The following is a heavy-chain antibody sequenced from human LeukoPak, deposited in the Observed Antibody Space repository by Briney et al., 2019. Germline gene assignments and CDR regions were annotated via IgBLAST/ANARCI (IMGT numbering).Heavy chain of an antibody. J-gene: IGHJ3*02. CDR3: ARVATPAADDAFDI. Sequence: PGGSLRLSCAASGFTFSSYWMHWVRQAPGKGLVWVSRINRDGSSINYADPVKGRFTIYRDNAKNTLYLQMNSLRAEDTAVYYCARVATPAADDAFDIWGQGTMVTVSS. CDR2: INRDGSSI. V-gene: IGHV3-74*01. CDR1: GFTFSSYW. D-gene: IGHD6-13*01.